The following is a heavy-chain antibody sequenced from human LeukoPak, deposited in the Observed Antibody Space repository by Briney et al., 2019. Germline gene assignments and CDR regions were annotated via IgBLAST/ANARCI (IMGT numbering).Heavy chain of an antibody. CDR3: ARHGTAAGPFQL. CDR1: GGSISSYY. V-gene: IGHV4-59*08. D-gene: IGHD2-21*02. CDR2: VYYSGTI. Sequence: SETLSLTCIVSGGSISSYYWSWLRQPPGKGLEWIAYVYYSGTINYNPSLESRVTISVDTSKNQFSLRLTSVAAADTAVYYCARHGTAAGPFQLWGQGTLVTVSS. J-gene: IGHJ1*01.